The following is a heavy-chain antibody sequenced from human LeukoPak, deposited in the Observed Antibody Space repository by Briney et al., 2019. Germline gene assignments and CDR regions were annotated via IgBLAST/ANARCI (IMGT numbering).Heavy chain of an antibody. V-gene: IGHV5-51*01. CDR1: GYSFTSYW. Sequence: GESLKISCKGSGYSFTSYWIGWVRQMPGKGLEWMGIIYPGDSDTRYSPSFQGQVTISADKSISTAYLQWSSLKASDTAMYYCARQSEDYIAAAGTYYYYYYMDVWGKGTTVTVSS. CDR3: ARQSEDYIAAAGTYYYYYYMDV. J-gene: IGHJ6*03. CDR2: IYPGDSDT. D-gene: IGHD6-13*01.